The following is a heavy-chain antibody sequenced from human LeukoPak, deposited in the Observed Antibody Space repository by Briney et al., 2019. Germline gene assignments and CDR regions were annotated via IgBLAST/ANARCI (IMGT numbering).Heavy chain of an antibody. CDR2: INPNSGGT. V-gene: IGHV1-2*06. CDR1: GYTFTCYY. CDR3: ARDIEARDGYNYVRYFDY. D-gene: IGHD5-24*01. Sequence: ASVKVSCKASGYTFTCYYMHWVRQAPGQGLEWMGRINPNSGGTNYAQKFQGRVTMTRDTSISTAYMELSRLRSDDTAVYYCARDIEARDGYNYVRYFDYWGQGTLVTVSS. J-gene: IGHJ4*02.